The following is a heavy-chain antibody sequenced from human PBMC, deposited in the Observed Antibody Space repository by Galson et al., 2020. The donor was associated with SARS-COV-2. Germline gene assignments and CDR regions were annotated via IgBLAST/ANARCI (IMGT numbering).Heavy chain of an antibody. D-gene: IGHD6-19*01. CDR2: ISSSGSTI. CDR3: ASGSGWYGYYFDY. Sequence: GGSLRLSCAASGFTFSSYEMTWVRQAPGKGLEWVSYISSSGSTIYYADSVKGRFTISRDNAKNSLYLQMNSLRAEDTAVYYCASGSGWYGYYFDYWGQGTLVTVSS. V-gene: IGHV3-48*03. J-gene: IGHJ4*02. CDR1: GFTFSSYE.